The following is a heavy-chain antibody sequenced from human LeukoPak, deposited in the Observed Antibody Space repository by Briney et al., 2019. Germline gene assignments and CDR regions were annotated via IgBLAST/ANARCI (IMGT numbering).Heavy chain of an antibody. Sequence: PGGSLRLSCAASGFSFSSYAMSWVRQAPGKGLEWVSTISGSGGSTYYADSVKGRFTISRDNAKSSLFLQMNSLRAEDTAVYYCARDYYYYDSGSFYTNIANWGQGTLVTVSS. V-gene: IGHV3-23*01. CDR2: ISGSGGST. CDR1: GFSFSSYA. J-gene: IGHJ4*02. D-gene: IGHD3-10*01. CDR3: ARDYYYYDSGSFYTNIAN.